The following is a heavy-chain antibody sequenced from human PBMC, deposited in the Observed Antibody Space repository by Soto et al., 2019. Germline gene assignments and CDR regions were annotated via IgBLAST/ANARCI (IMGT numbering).Heavy chain of an antibody. CDR3: TTGLTYYYDSSGYYWAGGMDV. Sequence: GGSLRVSCAASGFTFSNAWMNWVRQAPGKGLEWVGRIKSKSDGETTDYAAPVKGRFTISRDDSKNTLYLQMNSLKTEDTAVYYCTTGLTYYYDSSGYYWAGGMDVWGQGITVTVSS. V-gene: IGHV3-15*01. J-gene: IGHJ6*02. D-gene: IGHD3-22*01. CDR2: IKSKSDGETT. CDR1: GFTFSNAW.